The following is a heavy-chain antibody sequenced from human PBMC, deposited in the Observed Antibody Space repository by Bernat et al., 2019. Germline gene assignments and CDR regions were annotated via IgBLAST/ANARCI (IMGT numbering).Heavy chain of an antibody. V-gene: IGHV3-30*18. CDR1: GFTFSSYG. CDR2: ISNDGRNK. J-gene: IGHJ4*02. CDR3: AKERDSSNWYGGGFDY. D-gene: IGHD6-13*01. Sequence: QVQLEESGGGVVQPGRSLRLSCAASGFTFSSYGMHWVRLAPGKGLEWVAVISNDGRNKYYADSVKDRLTISRDNSQNTLYLQMNSLRVEDTAVYYCAKERDSSNWYGGGFDYWGQGTLVTVSS.